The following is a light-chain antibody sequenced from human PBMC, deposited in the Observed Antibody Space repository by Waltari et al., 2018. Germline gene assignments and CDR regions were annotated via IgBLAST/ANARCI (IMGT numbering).Light chain of an antibody. CDR3: LQSLQFLT. CDR1: QSLGHNNGRTD. Sequence: DIVMTQTPLSLSVTPGQPVSISCKSSQSLGHNNGRTDLNWYLQRPGQPPQLLIYEVSNRFSGVPDRFSGSGSGTDFTLRISRVEAEDVGVYYCLQSLQFLTFGGGTKVETK. V-gene: IGKV2D-29*01. J-gene: IGKJ4*01. CDR2: EVS.